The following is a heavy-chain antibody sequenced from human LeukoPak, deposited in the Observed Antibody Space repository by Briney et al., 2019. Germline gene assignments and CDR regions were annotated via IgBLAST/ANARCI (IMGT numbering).Heavy chain of an antibody. CDR2: IYYSGST. CDR1: GGSISSGHYY. V-gene: IGHV4-39*01. J-gene: IGHJ4*02. Sequence: SETLSLTCTVSGGSISSGHYYWGWIRQPPGKGLEWIGSIYYSGSTYYNPSLKSRVTMSVDTSKNQFSLKLRFVTAADTAVYYCARGGHLKRVYYDFWSGYYPIHYFDYWGQGTLVTVSS. CDR3: ARGGHLKRVYYDFWSGYYPIHYFDY. D-gene: IGHD3-3*01.